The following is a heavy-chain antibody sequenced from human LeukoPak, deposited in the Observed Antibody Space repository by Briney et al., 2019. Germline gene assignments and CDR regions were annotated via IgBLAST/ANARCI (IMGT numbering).Heavy chain of an antibody. Sequence: GSLRLSCAASGFTFSDSAMHWVRQASGKGLEWVGRIYTSGSTNYNPSLKSRVTISVDTSKNQFSLKLSSVTAADTAVYYCAREGAVAAALDYWGQGTLVTVSS. CDR2: IYTSGST. CDR3: AREGAVAAALDY. D-gene: IGHD6-19*01. V-gene: IGHV4-59*10. J-gene: IGHJ4*02. CDR1: GFTFSDSA.